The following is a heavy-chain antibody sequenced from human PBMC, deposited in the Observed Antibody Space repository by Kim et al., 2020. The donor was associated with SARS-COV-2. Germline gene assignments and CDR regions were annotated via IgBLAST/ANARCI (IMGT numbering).Heavy chain of an antibody. V-gene: IGHV3-23*01. Sequence: GGSLRLSCAASGFTFSSYAMSWVRQAPGKGLEWVSAISGSGGSTYYADSVKGRFTIYRDNSKNTLFLQMNSLKAEDTAVYYCARYSYGPPWYYGMDVWGQGTTVTVSS. D-gene: IGHD5-18*01. CDR2: ISGSGGST. J-gene: IGHJ6*02. CDR3: ARYSYGPPWYYGMDV. CDR1: GFTFSSYA.